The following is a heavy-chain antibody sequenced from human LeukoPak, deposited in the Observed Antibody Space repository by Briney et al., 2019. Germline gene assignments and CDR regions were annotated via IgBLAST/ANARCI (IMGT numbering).Heavy chain of an antibody. D-gene: IGHD1-1*01. V-gene: IGHV3-23*01. CDR3: ARPGIWERAFDI. J-gene: IGHJ3*02. CDR1: GFTLSSYA. CDR2: ISGSGGST. Sequence: GGSLRLSCAASGFTLSSYAMSWVRQAPGKGLEWVSAISGSGGSTYYADSVKGRFTISRDNGKNTLYLQMNSLRAEDTAVYYCARPGIWERAFDIWGQGTMVTVSS.